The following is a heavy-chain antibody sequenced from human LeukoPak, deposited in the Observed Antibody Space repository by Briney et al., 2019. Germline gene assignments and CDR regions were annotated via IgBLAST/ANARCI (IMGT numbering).Heavy chain of an antibody. D-gene: IGHD5-12*01. CDR2: MNPNSGNT. V-gene: IGHV1-8*01. J-gene: IGHJ4*02. CDR3: ARGGAPHSGYDTLPLDY. CDR1: GYTFTSYD. Sequence: GASVKVSCKASGYTFTSYDINWVRPATGQGLEWMGWMNPNSGNTGYAQKFQGRVTMTRNTSISTAYMELSSLRSEDTAVYYCARGGAPHSGYDTLPLDYWGQGTLVTVSS.